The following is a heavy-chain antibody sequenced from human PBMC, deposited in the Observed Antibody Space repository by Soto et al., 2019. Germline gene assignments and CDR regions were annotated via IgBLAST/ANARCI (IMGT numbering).Heavy chain of an antibody. D-gene: IGHD2-21*02. J-gene: IGHJ4*02. CDR2: INAGNGNT. Sequence: QVQLVQSGAEEKKPGASVKVSCKASGYTFTSYAMHWVRQAPGQRLEWMGWINAGNGNTKYSQKFQGRVTITRYTSASTAYMALSSLRSEDTAVYYCARAWVVVTAPDYWGQGTLVTVSS. CDR3: ARAWVVVTAPDY. CDR1: GYTFTSYA. V-gene: IGHV1-3*05.